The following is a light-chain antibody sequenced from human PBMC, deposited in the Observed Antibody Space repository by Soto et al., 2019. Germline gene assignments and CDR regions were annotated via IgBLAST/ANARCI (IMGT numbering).Light chain of an antibody. CDR2: EGS. CDR1: SSDVGSYNL. Sequence: QSALTQPASVSGSPGQSITISCTGTSSDVGSYNLVSWYQQHPGKAPKLMIYEGSKRPSGVSNRFSGSKSGNTASLTISWLQAEDEADYYCCSYAGSSTSVFGTGTKATVL. V-gene: IGLV2-23*01. CDR3: CSYAGSSTSV. J-gene: IGLJ1*01.